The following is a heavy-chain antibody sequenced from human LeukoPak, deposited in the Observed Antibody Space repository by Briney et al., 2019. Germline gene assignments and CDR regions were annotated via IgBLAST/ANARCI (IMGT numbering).Heavy chain of an antibody. J-gene: IGHJ3*02. CDR1: GGSISSGDYY. CDR3: ARAERNAFDI. V-gene: IGHV4-30-4*08. D-gene: IGHD1-1*01. CDR2: IYYSGST. Sequence: SETLSLTCTVSGGSISSGDYYWSWIRQPPGKGLEWIGYIYYSGSTYYNPSLKSRVTISVDTSKNQFSLKLSSVTAADPAVYYCARAERNAFDIWGQGTMVTVSS.